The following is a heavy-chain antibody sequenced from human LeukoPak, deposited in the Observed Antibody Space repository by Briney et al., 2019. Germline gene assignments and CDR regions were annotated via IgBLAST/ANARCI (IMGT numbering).Heavy chain of an antibody. CDR2: ISYDGSNK. Sequence: PGGSLRLSCAASGFTFSSYARHWVRQAPGKGLEWVAVISYDGSNKYYADSVKGRFTISRDNSKNTLYLQMNSLRAQDTAVYYCASVHFDFPYSSSWYTGNWFDPWGQGTLVTVSS. CDR1: GFTFSSYA. CDR3: ASVHFDFPYSSSWYTGNWFDP. D-gene: IGHD6-13*01. J-gene: IGHJ5*02. V-gene: IGHV3-30*04.